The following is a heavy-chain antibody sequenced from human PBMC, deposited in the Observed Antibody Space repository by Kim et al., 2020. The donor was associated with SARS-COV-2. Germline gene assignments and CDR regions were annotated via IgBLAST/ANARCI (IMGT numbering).Heavy chain of an antibody. CDR2: INQSGAA. J-gene: IGHJ4*02. V-gene: IGHV4-4*02. CDR1: AGAISNNNW. CDR3: ARAKQWLGDLDN. D-gene: IGHD6-19*01. Sequence: SETLSLTCDVSAGAISNNNWWSWVRQPPGKGPEWTGEINQSGAANYNPSLVSRVTMSIDKSKNQFFLKLTSVTAADTAVYYCARAKQWLGDLDNWGQGTL.